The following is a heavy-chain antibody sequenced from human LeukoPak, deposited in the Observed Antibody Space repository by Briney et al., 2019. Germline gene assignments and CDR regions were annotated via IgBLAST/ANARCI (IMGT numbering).Heavy chain of an antibody. CDR3: AREGIADLQNNDAFDI. J-gene: IGHJ3*02. Sequence: GGSLRLSCAASGFTFSSYSMNWVRQAPGKGLEWVSSISSSSSYIYYADSVKGRFTISRDNAKNSLYLQMNSLRAEDTAVYYCAREGIADLQNNDAFDIWGQGTMVTVSS. D-gene: IGHD6-13*01. CDR1: GFTFSSYS. V-gene: IGHV3-21*01. CDR2: ISSSSSYI.